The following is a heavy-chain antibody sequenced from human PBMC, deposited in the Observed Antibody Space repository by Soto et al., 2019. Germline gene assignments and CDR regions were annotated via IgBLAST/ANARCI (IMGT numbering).Heavy chain of an antibody. CDR2: IYYSGST. D-gene: IGHD5-18*01. Sequence: QVQLQESGPGLVKPSETLSLTCTVSGGSVSSGSYYWSWIRQPPGKGLEWIGYIYYSGSTNYNPSPKSRVTNSVDPSKNQFSLKLSSVTAADTAVYYCARPLYSYGPMDVWGQGTTVTVSS. CDR1: GGSVSSGSYY. V-gene: IGHV4-61*01. CDR3: ARPLYSYGPMDV. J-gene: IGHJ6*02.